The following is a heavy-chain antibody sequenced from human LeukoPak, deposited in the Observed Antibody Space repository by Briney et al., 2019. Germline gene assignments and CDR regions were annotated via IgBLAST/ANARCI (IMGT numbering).Heavy chain of an antibody. CDR1: GSSFSGYS. CDR2: INHSGST. CDR3: ARPPYGSETPGDY. Sequence: SETLSLTCAVYGSSFSGYSWTWVRQPPGKGLEWIGEINHSGSTNYNPSLESRVTISVDTSKNQFSLKLRSVTAADTAVYYCARPPYGSETPGDYWGQGTLVTVAS. J-gene: IGHJ4*02. V-gene: IGHV4-34*01. D-gene: IGHD3-10*01.